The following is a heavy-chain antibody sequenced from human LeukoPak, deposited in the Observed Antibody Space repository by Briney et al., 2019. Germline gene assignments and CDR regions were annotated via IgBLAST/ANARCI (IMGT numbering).Heavy chain of an antibody. J-gene: IGHJ1*01. CDR3: ANLGRIRITMIEGYFQH. CDR1: GFTFSSYA. CDR2: ISGSGRST. D-gene: IGHD3-22*01. Sequence: PGGSLRLSCAASGFTFSSYAMTWVRQAPGKGLEWVSTISGSGRSTYYADSVKGRFTISRDNSKNTPYLQMNSLRAEDTALYYCANLGRIRITMIEGYFQHWGQGTLVTVSS. V-gene: IGHV3-23*01.